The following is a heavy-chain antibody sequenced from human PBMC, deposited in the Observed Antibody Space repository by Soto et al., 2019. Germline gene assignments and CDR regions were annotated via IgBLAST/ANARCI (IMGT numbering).Heavy chain of an antibody. Sequence: SGPTLVKPTQTLTLTCTFSGFSLSTSGMCVSWIRQPPGKALEWLALMDWDDDKYYSTSLKTRLTISKDTSKNQVVLTMTNMDPVDTATYYCARTRSWGPVDTAIYYFDYWGQGTLVTVSS. CDR2: MDWDDDK. D-gene: IGHD5-18*01. J-gene: IGHJ4*02. CDR3: ARTRSWGPVDTAIYYFDY. CDR1: GFSLSTSGMC. V-gene: IGHV2-70*01.